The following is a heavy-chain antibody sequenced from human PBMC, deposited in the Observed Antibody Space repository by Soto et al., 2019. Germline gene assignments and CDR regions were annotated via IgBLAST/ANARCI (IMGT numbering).Heavy chain of an antibody. D-gene: IGHD3-16*01. V-gene: IGHV3-23*01. J-gene: IGHJ2*01. CDR2: ISGSGGST. CDR1: GFTFSSYA. CDR3: AKVPGGVPRTITVVWFWYFDL. Sequence: EVQLLESGGGLVQPGGSLRLSCAASGFTFSSYAMSWVRQAPGKGLEWVSAISGSGGSTYYADSVKGRFTIPRDNSKNTLYLQMNSLRAEDAAVYYCAKVPGGVPRTITVVWFWYFDLWGRGTLVTVSS.